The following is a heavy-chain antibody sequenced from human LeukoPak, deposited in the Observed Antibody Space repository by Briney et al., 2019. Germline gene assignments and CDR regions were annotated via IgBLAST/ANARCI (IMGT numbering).Heavy chain of an antibody. CDR2: ISISGDTT. J-gene: IGHJ4*02. CDR3: AKVARYGY. Sequence: GGSLRLSCGASGFTFSSHAMTWVRQAPGKGLEWVSAISISGDTTYYADAVKGRFTISRDNSKNTLYLQMNSLRAEDTAVYYCAKVARYGYWGQGTLVTVSS. V-gene: IGHV3-23*01. CDR1: GFTFSSHA. D-gene: IGHD1-1*01.